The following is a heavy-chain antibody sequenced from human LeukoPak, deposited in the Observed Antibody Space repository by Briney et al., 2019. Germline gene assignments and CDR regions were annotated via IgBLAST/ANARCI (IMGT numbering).Heavy chain of an antibody. J-gene: IGHJ4*02. V-gene: IGHV3-66*01. D-gene: IGHD6-19*01. CDR2: IYSGGST. CDR3: ARDSSGWYYLDY. CDR1: GFTVSSNY. Sequence: GGSLRLSCAASGFTVSSNYMSWVRQAPGKGLEWVSVIYSGGSTYYADSVKGRFTISRDNSKNTLYLQMNSLRAEDTAVYYCARDSSGWYYLDYWGQGTLVTVSS.